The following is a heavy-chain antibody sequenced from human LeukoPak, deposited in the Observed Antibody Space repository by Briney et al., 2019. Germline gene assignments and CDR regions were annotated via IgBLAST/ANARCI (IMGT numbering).Heavy chain of an antibody. CDR2: IIPIFGTA. D-gene: IGHD1-26*01. CDR3: TSHVGGTARAWGYFQY. V-gene: IGHV1-69*13. J-gene: IGHJ1*01. Sequence: SMKVSCKASGGTFSSYAISWVRQAPGQGLEWMGGIIPIFGTANYAQKFQGRVTITADESTSTAYMELNSLRAEDTAVYYCTSHVGGTARAWGYFQYWGQGTLVTVSS. CDR1: GGTFSSYA.